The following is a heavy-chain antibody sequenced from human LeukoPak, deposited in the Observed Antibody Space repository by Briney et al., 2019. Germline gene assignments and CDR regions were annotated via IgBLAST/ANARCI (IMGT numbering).Heavy chain of an antibody. V-gene: IGHV1-69*05. J-gene: IGHJ6*03. Sequence: SVKVSCKASGYTFSSHGISWVRQAPGQGLEWMGGIIPIFGTANYAQKFQGRVTITTDESTSTAYMELSSLRSEDTAVYYCARGPGGYYYYMDVWGKGTTVTVSS. CDR3: ARGPGGYYYYMDV. D-gene: IGHD2-8*02. CDR2: IIPIFGTA. CDR1: GYTFSSHG.